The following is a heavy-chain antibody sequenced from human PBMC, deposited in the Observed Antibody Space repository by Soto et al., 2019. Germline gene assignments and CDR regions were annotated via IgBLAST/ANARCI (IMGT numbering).Heavy chain of an antibody. CDR2: IYSSGST. CDR3: ARGFAIDWYTYYFDY. V-gene: IGHV4-59*08. D-gene: IGHD3-9*01. CDR1: GDSINNYY. Sequence: ETLSLTCTVSGDSINNYYCSWIRQPPGKGLEWIGYIYSSGSTNYTPSLKSRVTISVDTSKNQFSLKLNSVTAADTAVYYCARGFAIDWYTYYFDYWGQGPLVTVSS. J-gene: IGHJ4*02.